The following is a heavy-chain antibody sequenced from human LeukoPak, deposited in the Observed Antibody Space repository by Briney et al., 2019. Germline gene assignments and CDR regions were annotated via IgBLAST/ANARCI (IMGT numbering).Heavy chain of an antibody. CDR2: INTSGGST. Sequence: PGGSLRLSCAASGFTFSSYAMSWVRQAPGKGLGWVSTINTSGGSTYYADSVKGRFTISRDNSKNTLYLQMNSLRAEDTAVYYCAKEKLPAAGATNYYGMDVWGQGTTVTVSS. J-gene: IGHJ6*02. D-gene: IGHD6-13*01. CDR1: GFTFSSYA. CDR3: AKEKLPAAGATNYYGMDV. V-gene: IGHV3-23*01.